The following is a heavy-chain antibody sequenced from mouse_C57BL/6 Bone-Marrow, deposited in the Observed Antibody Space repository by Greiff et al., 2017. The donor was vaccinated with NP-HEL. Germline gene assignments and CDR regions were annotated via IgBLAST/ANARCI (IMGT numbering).Heavy chain of an antibody. CDR1: GYAFSSSW. D-gene: IGHD1-1*01. CDR3: ARGWDYSYAMDY. CDR2: IYPGDGDT. V-gene: IGHV1-82*01. J-gene: IGHJ4*01. Sequence: VQLQQSGPELVKPGASVKISCKASGYAFSSSWMNWVKQRPGKGLEWIGRIYPGDGDTNYNGKFKGKATLTADKSSSTAYMQLSSLTSEDSAVYFCARGWDYSYAMDYWGQGTSVTVSS.